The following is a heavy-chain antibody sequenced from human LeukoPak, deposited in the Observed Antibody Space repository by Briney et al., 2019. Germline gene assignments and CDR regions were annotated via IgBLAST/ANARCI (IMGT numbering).Heavy chain of an antibody. D-gene: IGHD1-26*01. CDR2: LSNDGSIT. J-gene: IGHJ6*02. Sequence: GALRLSCAASGFTFSSYGMHWVRQAPGKGLEWVAVLSNDGSITYYADSVKGRFAISRDNSKNTLYLQMNSLRAEDTALYYCAKDNGATTGYYYGMDVWGQGTTVTVSS. CDR3: AKDNGATTGYYYGMDV. V-gene: IGHV3-30*18. CDR1: GFTFSSYG.